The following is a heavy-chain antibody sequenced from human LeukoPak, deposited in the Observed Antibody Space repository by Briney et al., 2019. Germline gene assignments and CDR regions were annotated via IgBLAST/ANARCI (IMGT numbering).Heavy chain of an antibody. V-gene: IGHV4-59*01. CDR3: ARAPKYDFWSGYYWFDP. J-gene: IGHJ5*02. D-gene: IGHD3-3*01. CDR1: GGSISSYY. CDR2: IYYSGST. Sequence: PSETLSLTCTVSGGSISSYYWSWIRQPPGKGLEWIGYIYYSGSTNYNPSLKRRVTISVDTSKNQFSLKLSSVTAADTAVYFCARAPKYDFWSGYYWFDPWGQGTLVTVSS.